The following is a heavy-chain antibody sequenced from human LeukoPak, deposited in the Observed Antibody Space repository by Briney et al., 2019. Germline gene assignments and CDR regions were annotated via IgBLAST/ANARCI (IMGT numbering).Heavy chain of an antibody. J-gene: IGHJ4*02. D-gene: IGHD3-9*01. V-gene: IGHV3-7*03. CDR2: IKQDGSEK. CDR3: ARVSYDILTGYYSDPFFDY. CDR1: GFTFSSYW. Sequence: PGGSLRLSCEASGFTFSSYWMSWVRQAPGKGLEWVANIKQDGSEKYYVDSVKGRFTISRDNAKNSLYLQMNSLRAEDTAVYYCARVSYDILTGYYSDPFFDYWGQGTLVTVSS.